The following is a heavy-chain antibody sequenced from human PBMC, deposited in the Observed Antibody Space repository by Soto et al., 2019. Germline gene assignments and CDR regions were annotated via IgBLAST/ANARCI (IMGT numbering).Heavy chain of an antibody. CDR2: ISSSGSTI. CDR1: GFTFSSYE. J-gene: IGHJ6*02. CDR3: ARDQEAGSFFPYYYGMDV. D-gene: IGHD6-13*01. Sequence: GGSLRLSCATSGFTFSSYEMNWVRQAPGKGLEWVSYISSSGSTIYYADSVKGRFTISRDNAKNSLYLQMDSLRAEDTAVYYCARDQEAGSFFPYYYGMDVWGQGTTVTVYS. V-gene: IGHV3-48*03.